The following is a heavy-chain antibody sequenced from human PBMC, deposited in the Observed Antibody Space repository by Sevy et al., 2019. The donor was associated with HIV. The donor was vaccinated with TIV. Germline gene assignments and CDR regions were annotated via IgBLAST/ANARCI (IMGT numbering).Heavy chain of an antibody. CDR1: GFSFSKYW. V-gene: IGHV3-7*01. D-gene: IGHD3-9*01. Sequence: GGSLRLSCAASGFSFSKYWMSWVRQAPGKGLEWVANIKEDGSQKNYLESVKGRFTISRDNAKNLLYLQMTNLRADDTVVYYCARDPDILSGYPSHYFDYWGQGTLVTVSS. CDR3: ARDPDILSGYPSHYFDY. CDR2: IKEDGSQK. J-gene: IGHJ4*02.